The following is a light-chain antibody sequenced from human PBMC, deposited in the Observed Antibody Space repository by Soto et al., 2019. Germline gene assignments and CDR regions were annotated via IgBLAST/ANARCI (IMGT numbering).Light chain of an antibody. J-gene: IGKJ4*01. V-gene: IGKV1D-16*01. CDR3: QQSNIYPLT. CDR1: QDITSY. Sequence: DVQMTQSPSSLSASVGDRVTITCRASQDITSYLAWYQQKPGNAPKSLIYAASSLQTGVPSRFSGSASGTDFTLTINNLQPEDSATYYCQQSNIYPLTFGGGTKVEIK. CDR2: AAS.